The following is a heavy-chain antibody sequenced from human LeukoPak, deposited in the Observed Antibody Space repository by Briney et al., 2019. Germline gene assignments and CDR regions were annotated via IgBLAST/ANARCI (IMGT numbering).Heavy chain of an antibody. CDR1: GYTFSCYY. CDR3: ARGGVGATTY. D-gene: IGHD1-26*01. Sequence: GASVNVSCKASGYTFSCYYMHWVRQAPGQGLEWMGWINPNSGGTNYAQKFQGRVTMTRDTSISTASMELSRLTPGDTAVYYCARGGVGATTYWGQGTLVTVSS. J-gene: IGHJ4*02. CDR2: INPNSGGT. V-gene: IGHV1-2*02.